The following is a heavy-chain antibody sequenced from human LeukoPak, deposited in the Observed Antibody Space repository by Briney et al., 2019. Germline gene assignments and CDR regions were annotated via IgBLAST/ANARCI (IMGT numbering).Heavy chain of an antibody. CDR3: ASPETGGFFDY. V-gene: IGHV3-30*03. CDR1: GFTFSSYG. Sequence: PGGSLRLSCAASGFTFSSYGMHWVRQAPGKGLEWVAVISYDGSNKYYADSVKGRFTISRDNAKNTLYLQMTIEDTAVYYCASPETGGFFDYWGQGTLVTVAS. D-gene: IGHD7-27*01. J-gene: IGHJ4*02. CDR2: ISYDGSNK.